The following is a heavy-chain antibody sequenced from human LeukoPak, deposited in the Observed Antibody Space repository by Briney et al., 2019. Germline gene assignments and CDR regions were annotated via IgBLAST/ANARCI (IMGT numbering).Heavy chain of an antibody. J-gene: IGHJ6*03. CDR2: IVVGSGNT. Sequence: SVKVSCKASGFTFTSSAMQGVRQARGQRLEWIGWIVVGSGNTKYAQKFQKRVAITRDMSTSTAYMELSSLRSEDTAVYYCAAVQVYCSSTSCYKGYYYYYMDVWGKGTTVTVSS. D-gene: IGHD2-2*02. CDR3: AAVQVYCSSTSCYKGYYYYYMDV. CDR1: GFTFTSSA. V-gene: IGHV1-58*02.